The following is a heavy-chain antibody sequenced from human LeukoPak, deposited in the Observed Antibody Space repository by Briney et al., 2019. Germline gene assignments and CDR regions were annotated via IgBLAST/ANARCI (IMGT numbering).Heavy chain of an antibody. D-gene: IGHD3-22*01. CDR3: AKDIYPGYYYDSSGYGSTNFDY. CDR2: ISSSSYI. J-gene: IGHJ4*02. V-gene: IGHV3-21*04. Sequence: GGSLRLSCAASGFTFSSYSMNWVRQAPGKGLEWVSSISSSSYIYYADSVKGRFTISRDNAKNSLYLQMNSLRAEDTALYYCAKDIYPGYYYDSSGYGSTNFDYWGQGTLVTVSS. CDR1: GFTFSSYS.